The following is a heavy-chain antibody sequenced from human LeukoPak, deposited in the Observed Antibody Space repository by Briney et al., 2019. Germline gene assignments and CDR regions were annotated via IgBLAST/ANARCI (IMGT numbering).Heavy chain of an antibody. CDR2: VYPADSDT. CDR3: ARRASSGTYFDY. J-gene: IGHJ4*02. D-gene: IGHD1-26*01. CDR1: GYNFTSYW. V-gene: IGHV5-51*01. Sequence: GESLKISCKGFGYNFTSYWIGWVRQMPGKGLEWMGIVYPADSDTTYSPSFQGQVTISGDKSISTAYLQWSSLKASDTAMYYCARRASSGTYFDYWGQGILVTVSS.